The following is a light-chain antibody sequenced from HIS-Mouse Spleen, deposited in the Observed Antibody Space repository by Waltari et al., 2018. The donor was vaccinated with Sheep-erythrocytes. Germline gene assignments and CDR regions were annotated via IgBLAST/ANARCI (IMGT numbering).Light chain of an antibody. CDR3: SSYTSSSTPHVV. CDR1: SSDVGGYNS. CDR2: DVS. V-gene: IGLV2-14*03. J-gene: IGLJ2*01. Sequence: QSALTQPASVSGSPGPSLTISCTGTSSDVGGYNSVSWYQQHPGKAPKLMIYDVSNRPSGVSNRFSGSKSGNTASLTISGLQAEDEADYYCSSYTSSSTPHVVFGGGTKLTVL.